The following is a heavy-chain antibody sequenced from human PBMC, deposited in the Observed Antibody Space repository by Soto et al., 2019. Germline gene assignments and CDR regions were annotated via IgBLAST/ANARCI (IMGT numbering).Heavy chain of an antibody. D-gene: IGHD3-22*01. CDR1: GFTFKTYE. J-gene: IGHJ3*01. CDR2: LTPGGNTL. V-gene: IGHV3-48*03. Sequence: EVQLVDSGGGLVQLGGSLRLSCVASGFTFKTYEMNWVRQAPGKGLEWVAFLTPGGNTLYYADSVKGRFTISRDNAENSVLLQMDSLRAEDTAMYYCARGSYYDSTGYFDALEVWGQGTMVTVSS. CDR3: ARGSYYDSTGYFDALEV.